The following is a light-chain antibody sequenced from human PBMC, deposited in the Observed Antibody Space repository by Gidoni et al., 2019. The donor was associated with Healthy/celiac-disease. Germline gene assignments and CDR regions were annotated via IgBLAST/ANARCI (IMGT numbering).Light chain of an antibody. Sequence: ENVLTHTPGTLSLSPGERATLSLRASQSVSSAYSAWYQQKPGPAPRLLIYGASSSATVIPYRFSCSGSGTYFTLTISRLEPAYFALYYCQQYGSSHTFGQGTKVEIQ. CDR1: QSVSSAY. J-gene: IGKJ1*01. V-gene: IGKV3-20*01. CDR2: GAS. CDR3: QQYGSSHT.